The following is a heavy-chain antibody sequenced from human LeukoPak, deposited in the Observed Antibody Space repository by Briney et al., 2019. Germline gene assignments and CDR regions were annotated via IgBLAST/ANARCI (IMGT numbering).Heavy chain of an antibody. D-gene: IGHD6-13*01. CDR1: GFTFSSYA. V-gene: IGHV3-23*01. CDR3: AKDKAAHYYYYYYMDV. J-gene: IGHJ6*03. CDR2: ISGSGGST. Sequence: PGGSLRLSCAASGFTFSSYAMSWVRQAPWKGLEWVSVISGSGGSTYYADSVKGRFTISRDNSKNTLYLQMNSLRAEDTAVYYCAKDKAAHYYYYYYMDVWGKGTTVTVSS.